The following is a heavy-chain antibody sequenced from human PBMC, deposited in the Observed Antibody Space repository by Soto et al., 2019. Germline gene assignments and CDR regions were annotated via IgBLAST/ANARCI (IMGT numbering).Heavy chain of an antibody. J-gene: IGHJ4*02. CDR2: ISYDGSNK. D-gene: IGHD2-2*01. CDR1: GLXCNSYV. CDR3: AKDLWAYCSSTSCHTGCDY. Sequence: XLRLSCAASGLXCNSYVVPWVREAPGNGLAWVAVISYDGSNKYYADSVKGRFTISRDNSKTTLYMQMNTQRAEDTAVYYWAKDLWAYCSSTSCHTGCDYWGQGTLCTVS. V-gene: IGHV3-30*18.